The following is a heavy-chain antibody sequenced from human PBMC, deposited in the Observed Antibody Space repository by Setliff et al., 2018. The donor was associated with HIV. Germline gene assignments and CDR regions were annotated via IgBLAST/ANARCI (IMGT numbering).Heavy chain of an antibody. J-gene: IGHJ4*02. V-gene: IGHV1-24*01. D-gene: IGHD1-26*01. CDR3: ATDNREGVGTPYYFDY. CDR1: GYTLTKLS. CDR2: FDPELGET. Sequence: ASVKVSCKVSGYTLTKLSMHWVRQAPEKGLEWMGGFDPELGETFFAQNFRGRLTMTQDTSTDTAYMELTSLRSDGTAMYYCATDNREGVGTPYYFDYWGQGTQVTVSS.